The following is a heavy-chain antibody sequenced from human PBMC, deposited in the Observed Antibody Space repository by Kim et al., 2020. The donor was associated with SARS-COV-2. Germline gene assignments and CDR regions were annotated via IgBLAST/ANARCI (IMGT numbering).Heavy chain of an antibody. CDR3: AKGPGDSGSDC. V-gene: IGHV3-23*01. D-gene: IGHD6-19*01. J-gene: IGHJ4*02. CDR2: T. Sequence: TYSGGAVKGRFTVSRDNSKNTFYLQINHLRAEDTAVYYCAKGPGDSGSDCWGQGTLVTVSS.